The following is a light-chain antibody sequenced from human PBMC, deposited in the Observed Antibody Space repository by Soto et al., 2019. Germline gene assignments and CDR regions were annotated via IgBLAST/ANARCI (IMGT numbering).Light chain of an antibody. CDR1: SSDVGGYDR. Sequence: QSALTQPASVSGSPGQSITISCTGTSSDVGGYDRVSRYQQHPGKAPTLMIYDVNKRPSGVSNRFSGSKSGNTASLTISGLQAEDEADYYCCSSVGSPNGVFGGGTKLTVL. CDR2: DVN. V-gene: IGLV2-23*02. J-gene: IGLJ3*02. CDR3: CSSVGSPNGV.